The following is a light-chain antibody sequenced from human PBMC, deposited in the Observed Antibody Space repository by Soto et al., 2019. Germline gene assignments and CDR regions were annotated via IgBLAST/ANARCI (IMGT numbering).Light chain of an antibody. J-gene: IGKJ1*01. CDR2: GAS. CDR3: QQYGSSPFT. Sequence: EIVLTQSPATPSLSPGERATLSCRASQSVSSSYLAWYQQKPGQAPRLLIYGASSRATGIPDRFSGSGSGTDFTLTISRLEPEDFAVYYCQQYGSSPFTFGQGTKVDNK. V-gene: IGKV3-20*01. CDR1: QSVSSSY.